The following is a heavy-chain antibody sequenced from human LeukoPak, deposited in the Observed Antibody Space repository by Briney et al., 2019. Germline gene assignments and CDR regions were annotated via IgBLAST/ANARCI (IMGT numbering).Heavy chain of an antibody. CDR1: GFTFDDYA. Sequence: GGSLRLSCAASGFTFDDYAMHWVRQAPGKGLEWVSGISWNSGSIGYADSVKGRFTISRDNAKNSLYLQMNSLRAEDTALYYCAKDTNVYYGMDVWGQGTTVTVSS. J-gene: IGHJ6*02. CDR3: AKDTNVYYGMDV. V-gene: IGHV3-9*01. CDR2: ISWNSGSI.